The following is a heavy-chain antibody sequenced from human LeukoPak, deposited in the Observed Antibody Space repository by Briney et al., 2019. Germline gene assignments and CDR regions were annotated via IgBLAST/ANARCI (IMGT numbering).Heavy chain of an antibody. J-gene: IGHJ5*02. CDR1: GGSFSGYY. CDR2: INHSGST. D-gene: IGHD2-2*02. V-gene: IGHV4-34*01. Sequence: SETLSLTCAVYGGSFSGYYWSWIRQPPGKGLEWIGGINHSGSTNYNPSLKSRVTISVDTSKNQFSLKLSSVTAADTAVYYCAREPLGYCSSTSCYKNINWFDPWGQGTLVTVSS. CDR3: AREPLGYCSSTSCYKNINWFDP.